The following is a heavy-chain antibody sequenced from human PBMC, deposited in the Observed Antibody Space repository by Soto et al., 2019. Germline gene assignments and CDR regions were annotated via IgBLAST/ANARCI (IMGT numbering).Heavy chain of an antibody. CDR3: ARPLSRDDYNWGYFDL. CDR2: ISYDGSNK. D-gene: IGHD4-4*01. CDR1: GFAFSSYA. Sequence: QVQLVESGGGVVQPGRSLRLSCAASGFAFSSYAMHWVRQAPGKGLEWVAVISYDGSNKYYADSVHGRFTISRDNSKNTLSLQMNSLRAEDTAVYYCARPLSRDDYNWGYFDLWGRGTLFTVSS. V-gene: IGHV3-30-3*01. J-gene: IGHJ2*01.